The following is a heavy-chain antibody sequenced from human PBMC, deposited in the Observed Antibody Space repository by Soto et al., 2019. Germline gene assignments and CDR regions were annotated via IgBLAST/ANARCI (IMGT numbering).Heavy chain of an antibody. J-gene: IGHJ6*02. V-gene: IGHV5-51*01. CDR2: IYPGDSDT. CDR1: GYSFTSYW. D-gene: IGHD1-1*01. Sequence: PGESLKISCKGSGYSFTSYWIGRVRQMPGKGLEWMGIIYPGDSDTRYSPSFQGQVTISADKSISTAYLQWSSLKASDTAMYYCARHNNPDWKTGYYYGMDVWGQGTTVTVSS. CDR3: ARHNNPDWKTGYYYGMDV.